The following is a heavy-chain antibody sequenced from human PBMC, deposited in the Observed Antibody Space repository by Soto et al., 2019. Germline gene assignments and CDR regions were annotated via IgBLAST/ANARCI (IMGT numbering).Heavy chain of an antibody. CDR2: IYYSGST. V-gene: IGHV4-61*08. D-gene: IGHD3-10*01. CDR1: GGSISSGGYS. Sequence: SETLSLTCAVSGGSISSGGYSWSWIRQPPGKGLEWIGYIYYSGSTNYNPSLKSRVTISVDTSKNQFSLKLSSVTAADTAVYYCAREVGGDNWFDPWGQGTLVTVSS. CDR3: AREVGGDNWFDP. J-gene: IGHJ5*02.